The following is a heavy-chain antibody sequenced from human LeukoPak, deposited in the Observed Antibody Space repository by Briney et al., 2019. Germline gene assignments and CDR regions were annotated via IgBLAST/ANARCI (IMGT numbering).Heavy chain of an antibody. V-gene: IGHV3-33*01. CDR1: GFTFSSYG. Sequence: GRSLRLSCAASGFTFSSYGMHWVHQAPGKGLEWVAVIWYDGSKKYYADSVKGRFTISRDNSKNTLYLQMNSLRAEDTAVYYCARDPRFLEWLGTNYYYYGMDVWGQGTTVTVSS. D-gene: IGHD3-3*01. J-gene: IGHJ6*02. CDR3: ARDPRFLEWLGTNYYYYGMDV. CDR2: IWYDGSKK.